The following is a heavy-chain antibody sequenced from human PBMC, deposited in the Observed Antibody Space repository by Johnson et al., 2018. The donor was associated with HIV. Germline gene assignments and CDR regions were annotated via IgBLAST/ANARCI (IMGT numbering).Heavy chain of an antibody. Sequence: QVQLVESGGGLVKPGGSLRLSCAASGFTFSNYYMRWIRQAPGKGLEWVSFISSSGSTKYYADSVKGRFTISRDNAKNLLYLQMNSLRAEDTAVYYCARRSLAGQLADDGFDIWGQGTMVTVSS. V-gene: IGHV3-11*01. CDR1: GFTFSNYY. CDR3: ARRSLAGQLADDGFDI. D-gene: IGHD6-6*01. CDR2: ISSSGSTK. J-gene: IGHJ3*02.